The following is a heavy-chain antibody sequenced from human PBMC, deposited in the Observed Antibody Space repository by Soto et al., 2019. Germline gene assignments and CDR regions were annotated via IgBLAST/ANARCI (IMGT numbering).Heavy chain of an antibody. CDR3: ARARTEYYYYYYMDV. CDR2: IWYDGSNK. Sequence: GGSLRLSCAASGFTFSSYGMHWVRQAPGKGLEWVAVIWYDGSNKYYADSVKGRFTISRDNSKNTLYLQMNSLRAEDTAVYYCARARTEYYYYYYMDVWGKGTTVTVSS. D-gene: IGHD2-2*01. V-gene: IGHV3-33*01. J-gene: IGHJ6*03. CDR1: GFTFSSYG.